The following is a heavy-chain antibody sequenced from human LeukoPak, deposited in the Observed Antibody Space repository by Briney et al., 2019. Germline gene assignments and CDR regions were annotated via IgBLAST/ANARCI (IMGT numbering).Heavy chain of an antibody. CDR1: GFTVSSSY. CDR3: ASSQWYNWNPKHAFDI. J-gene: IGHJ3*02. CDR2: IYSDGST. Sequence: GGSLRLSCATSGFTVSSSYLSWVRQAPGKGLEWVSVIYSDGSTYYADSVKGRFTVSRDNAKNSLYLQMDSLRAEDTAVYYCASSQWYNWNPKHAFDIWGQGTMVTVSS. D-gene: IGHD1-20*01. V-gene: IGHV3-66*01.